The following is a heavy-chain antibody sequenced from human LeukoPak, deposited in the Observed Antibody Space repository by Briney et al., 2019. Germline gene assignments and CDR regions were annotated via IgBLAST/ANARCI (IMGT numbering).Heavy chain of an antibody. Sequence: MAIINPNGRSTSYAQKFQGRVTMTRDTSTSTVYMELSSLRSEDTAVYYCARTSYYYYMDVWGKGTTVTVSS. CDR3: ARTSYYYYMDV. CDR2: INPNGRST. J-gene: IGHJ6*03. V-gene: IGHV1-46*03.